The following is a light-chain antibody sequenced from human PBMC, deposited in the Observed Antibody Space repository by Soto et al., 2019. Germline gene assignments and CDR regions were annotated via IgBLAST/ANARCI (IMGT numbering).Light chain of an antibody. Sequence: EIVLTQSPGTLSLSPGERATLSCRASQRVSSSYLAWYQQKPGQAPRLLIYGASSRATGIPDRFSGSGSGTQFTLTISRLETEDFAVYYCQQYGSYRTFGPGTKVDIK. CDR2: GAS. CDR1: QRVSSSY. J-gene: IGKJ3*01. V-gene: IGKV3-20*01. CDR3: QQYGSYRT.